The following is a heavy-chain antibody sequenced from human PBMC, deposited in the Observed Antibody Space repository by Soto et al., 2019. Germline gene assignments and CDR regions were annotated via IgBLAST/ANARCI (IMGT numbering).Heavy chain of an antibody. V-gene: IGHV1-24*01. CDR3: ATGRYSGTDY. Sequence: ASVKLSCKASGGTFSSYAISWVRQAPGKGLEWMGGFDPEDGETIYAQKFQGRVTMTEDTSTDTAYMELSSLRSEDTAVYYCATGRYSGTDYWGQGTLVTVSS. J-gene: IGHJ4*02. D-gene: IGHD1-26*01. CDR1: GGTFSSYA. CDR2: FDPEDGET.